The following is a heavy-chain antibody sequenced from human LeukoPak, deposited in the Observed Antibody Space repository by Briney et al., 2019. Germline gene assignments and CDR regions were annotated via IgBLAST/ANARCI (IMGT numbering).Heavy chain of an antibody. CDR1: GGSISNSSYY. CDR2: LYTSGIT. D-gene: IGHD2-2*01. CDR3: ARVDRCTSCFDVDY. V-gene: IGHV4-61*02. Sequence: SETLSLTCTASGGSISNSSYYWSWIRPPAGKGLEWIVRLYTSGITNYNPSLKSRVTISLDTSRNQFSLTLSSVTAADTAVYYCARVDRCTSCFDVDYWGQGTLVTVSS. J-gene: IGHJ4*02.